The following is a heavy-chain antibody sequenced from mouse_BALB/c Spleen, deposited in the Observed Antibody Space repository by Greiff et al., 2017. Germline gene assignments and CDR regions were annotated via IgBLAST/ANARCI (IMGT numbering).Heavy chain of an antibody. D-gene: IGHD1-1*01. CDR2: ISSGSSTI. J-gene: IGHJ2*01. CDR3: ARGVTTVVAHFDY. CDR1: GFTFSSFG. V-gene: IGHV5-17*02. Sequence: EVMLVESGGGLVQPGGSRKFSCAASGFTFSSFGMHWVRQAPEKGLEWVAYISSGSSTIYYADTVKGRFTISRDNPKNTLFLQMTSLRSEDTAMYYCARGVTTVVAHFDYWGQGTTLTVSS.